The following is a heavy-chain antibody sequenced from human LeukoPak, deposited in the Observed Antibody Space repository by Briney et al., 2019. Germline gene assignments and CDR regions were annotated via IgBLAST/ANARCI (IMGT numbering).Heavy chain of an antibody. CDR2: INHSGST. Sequence: PSETLSLTCAVYGGSFSGYYWSWIRQPPGKGLEWIGEINHSGSTNYNPSLKSRVTISVDTSKNQFSLKLSSVTAADTAVYYCARSHGYLDYYYYYYMDVWGKGTTVTVSS. CDR1: GGSFSGYY. V-gene: IGHV4-34*01. D-gene: IGHD6-13*01. J-gene: IGHJ6*03. CDR3: ARSHGYLDYYYYYYMDV.